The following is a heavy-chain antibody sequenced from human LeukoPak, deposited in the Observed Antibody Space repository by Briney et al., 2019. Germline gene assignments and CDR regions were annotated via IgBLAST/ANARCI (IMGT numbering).Heavy chain of an antibody. J-gene: IGHJ2*01. CDR1: GGSISGYY. CDR2: IYDSGST. V-gene: IGHV4-59*08. CDR3: ASPLISNYYGSGRALGYFDL. D-gene: IGHD3-10*01. Sequence: SETLSLTCTVSGGSISGYYWSWIRQPPGKGLEWIGYIYDSGSTNYNPSLKSRVTISVDTSKNQFSLKLSSVTAADTAVYYCASPLISNYYGSGRALGYFDLWGRGTLVTVSS.